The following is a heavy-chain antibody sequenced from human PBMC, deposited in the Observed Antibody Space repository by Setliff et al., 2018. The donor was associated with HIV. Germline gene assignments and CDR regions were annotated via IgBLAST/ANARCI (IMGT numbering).Heavy chain of an antibody. CDR1: GFTFINYE. CDR3: ARDRVVGATLDPLDL. V-gene: IGHV3-48*03. D-gene: IGHD1-26*01. J-gene: IGHJ3*01. CDR2: ISYSGSAI. Sequence: PGASLKISCTASGFTFINYEMNWVRQAPGKGLEWVAYISYSGSAIHYAVSVKGRFTISRDNAKNSLYLQMNSLRAEDTAVYYCARDRVVGATLDPLDLWGQGTMVTVSS.